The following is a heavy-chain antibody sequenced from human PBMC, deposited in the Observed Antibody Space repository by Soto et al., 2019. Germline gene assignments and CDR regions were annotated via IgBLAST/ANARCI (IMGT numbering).Heavy chain of an antibody. CDR1: GYTFTSYA. CDR2: INAGNGNT. D-gene: IGHD7-27*01. Sequence: GASVKVSCKASGYTFTSYAMHWVRQAPGQGLEWMGWINAGNGNTKYSQKFQGRVTITRDTSASTAYMELSSLRSEDTAVYYCARDHLGIGYYYYYYMDVWGKGTTVTVSS. V-gene: IGHV1-3*01. J-gene: IGHJ6*03. CDR3: ARDHLGIGYYYYYYMDV.